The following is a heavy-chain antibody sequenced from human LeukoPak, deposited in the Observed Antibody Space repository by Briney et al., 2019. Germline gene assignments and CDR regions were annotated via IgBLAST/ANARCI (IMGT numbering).Heavy chain of an antibody. V-gene: IGHV3-21*01. CDR3: ARDRGSRYYYDTSGHYYFDY. D-gene: IGHD3-22*01. Sequence: GGSLRLSCAASGFTFSSYSMNWVRQAPGKGLEWVSSISSSSSYISYADSVKGRFTISRDNAKNSLYLQMNSLRAEDTAVYYCARDRGSRYYYDTSGHYYFDYWGQGTLVTVSS. J-gene: IGHJ4*02. CDR2: ISSSSSYI. CDR1: GFTFSSYS.